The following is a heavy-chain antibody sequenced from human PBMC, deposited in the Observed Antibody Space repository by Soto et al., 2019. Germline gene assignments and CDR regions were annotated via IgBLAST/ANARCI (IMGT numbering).Heavy chain of an antibody. D-gene: IGHD2-2*02. J-gene: IGHJ5*02. CDR1: GYTFTGYY. Sequence: GASVKVSCKASGYTFTGYYMHWVRQAPGQGLEWMGWINPNSGGTNYAQKFQGRVTMTRDTSISTAYMELSRLRSDDTAVYYCARDPIVVVPAAISGGWFDPWGQGTLVTVS. V-gene: IGHV1-2*02. CDR2: INPNSGGT. CDR3: ARDPIVVVPAAISGGWFDP.